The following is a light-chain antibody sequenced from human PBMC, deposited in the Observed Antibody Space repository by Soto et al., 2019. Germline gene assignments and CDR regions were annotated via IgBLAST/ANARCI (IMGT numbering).Light chain of an antibody. J-gene: IGKJ4*01. CDR3: QQYGSSPLT. CDR2: GAS. V-gene: IGKV3-20*01. CDR1: QSVSSSY. Sequence: ELGLTQSPGPLSLSSGERATLSCRASQSVSSSYLAWYQQKPGQAPRLLIYGASSRATGIPDRFSGSGSGTDFTLTISRLEPEDFAVYYCQQYGSSPLTFGGGTKVDIK.